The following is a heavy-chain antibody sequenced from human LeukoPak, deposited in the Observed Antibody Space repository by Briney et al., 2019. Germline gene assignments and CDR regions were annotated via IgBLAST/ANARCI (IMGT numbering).Heavy chain of an antibody. Sequence: TSETLSLTCAVSGGSISSSNWWSWVRQPPGKGLEWIGEIYHSGSTNYNPSLKSRVTIAVDKSKNQFSLKLGSVTAADTAVYYCARVEGAPDYGMDVWGQGTTVTVSS. CDR3: ARVEGAPDYGMDV. CDR2: IYHSGST. D-gene: IGHD3-16*01. J-gene: IGHJ6*02. CDR1: GGSISSSNW. V-gene: IGHV4-4*02.